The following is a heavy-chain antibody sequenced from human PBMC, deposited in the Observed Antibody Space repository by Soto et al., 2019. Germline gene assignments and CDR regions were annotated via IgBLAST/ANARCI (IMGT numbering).Heavy chain of an antibody. CDR1: GYTFTSYG. J-gene: IGHJ5*02. Sequence: GASVKVSCKASGYTFTSYGIHWVRQAHGQRLEGMGWINAANGDTKYSPKFQGRVTITRDTSASTAYMELSSLRSEDTAVYYCVRRHVSATGIDWFDPWGQGTLVTVSS. V-gene: IGHV1-3*01. D-gene: IGHD6-13*01. CDR2: INAANGDT. CDR3: VRRHVSATGIDWFDP.